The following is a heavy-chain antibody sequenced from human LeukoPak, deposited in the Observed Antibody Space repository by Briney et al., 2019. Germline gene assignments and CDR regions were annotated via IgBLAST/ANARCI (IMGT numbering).Heavy chain of an antibody. J-gene: IGHJ4*02. D-gene: IGHD5-12*01. Sequence: PSETLSLTCTVSGGSITGYYWNWIRQPPGKGLEWIGYIYYSGSTNYNPSLKSRVTISVDTSENQFSLKLNSVTPADTAVYYCARQGGVATPFDYWGQGTLVTVSS. CDR1: GGSITGYY. CDR3: ARQGGVATPFDY. CDR2: IYYSGST. V-gene: IGHV4-59*08.